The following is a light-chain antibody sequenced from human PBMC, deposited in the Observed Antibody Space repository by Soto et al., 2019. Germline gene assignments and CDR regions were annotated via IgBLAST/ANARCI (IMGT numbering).Light chain of an antibody. Sequence: EIILTQSPGTLSVSPGERATLSCRGSQSINREFLAWYLQKPGQAPRLLMFQTSTRASGVPDRFSGSGSGTDFTLTITGLEPEDSAVYYCQQYGDSPAYTFGQGTKLEI. J-gene: IGKJ2*01. CDR1: QSINREF. V-gene: IGKV3-20*01. CDR2: QTS. CDR3: QQYGDSPAYT.